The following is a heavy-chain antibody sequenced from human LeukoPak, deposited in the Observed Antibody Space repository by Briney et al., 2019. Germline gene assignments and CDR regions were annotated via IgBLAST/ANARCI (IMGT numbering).Heavy chain of an antibody. CDR1: GGSFSGYY. J-gene: IGHJ6*02. Sequence: RASETLSLTCAVYGGSFSGYYWSWIRQPPGKGLEWIGEINHSGSTNYNPSLKSRVTISVDTSKNQFSLKLSSVTAADTAVYYCARFKAVAGSTHSYYYGMDVWGQGTTVTVSS. D-gene: IGHD6-19*01. V-gene: IGHV4-34*01. CDR3: ARFKAVAGSTHSYYYGMDV. CDR2: INHSGST.